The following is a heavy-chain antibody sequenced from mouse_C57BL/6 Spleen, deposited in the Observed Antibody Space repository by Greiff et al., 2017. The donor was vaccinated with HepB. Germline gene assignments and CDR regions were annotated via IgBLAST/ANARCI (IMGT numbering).Heavy chain of an antibody. CDR1: GYTFTSYW. V-gene: IGHV1-69*01. CDR2: IDPSDSYT. CDR3: ARGFYYGNFPFYYAMDY. D-gene: IGHD2-1*01. Sequence: VQLQQPGAELVMPGASVKLSCKASGYTFTSYWMHWVKQRPGQGLEWIGEIDPSDSYTNYNQKFKGKSTLTVDKSSSTAYMQLSSLTSEDSAVYYCARGFYYGNFPFYYAMDYWGQGTSVTVSS. J-gene: IGHJ4*01.